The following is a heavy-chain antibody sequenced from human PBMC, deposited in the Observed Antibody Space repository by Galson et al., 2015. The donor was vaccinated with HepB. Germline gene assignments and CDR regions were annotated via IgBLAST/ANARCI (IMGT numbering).Heavy chain of an antibody. CDR2: IASSGSPV. Sequence: SLRLSCAGSRFTFSRYEMNWVRQAPGKGLEWISYIASSGSPVYYADSVRGRFTISRDNAESLLYLQMNGLRAEDTAVYYCATTAPMLAHAHFDYWGLGTLVTVSS. J-gene: IGHJ4*02. V-gene: IGHV3-48*03. CDR1: RFTFSRYE. CDR3: ATTAPMLAHAHFDY. D-gene: IGHD3-10*02.